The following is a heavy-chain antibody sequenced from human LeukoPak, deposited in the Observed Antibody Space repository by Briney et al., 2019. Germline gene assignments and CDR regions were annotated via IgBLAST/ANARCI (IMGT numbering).Heavy chain of an antibody. D-gene: IGHD3-10*01. Sequence: GGSLRLSCVASGFTFSSYSMNWVRQAPGKGLEWVSSISSSSSYIYYADSVKGRFTISRDNAKNSLYLQMNSLRAEDTAVYYCARDRDVLLWFGELSLNYYYYYGMDVWGQGTTVTVSS. J-gene: IGHJ6*02. V-gene: IGHV3-21*01. CDR3: ARDRDVLLWFGELSLNYYYYYGMDV. CDR1: GFTFSSYS. CDR2: ISSSSSYI.